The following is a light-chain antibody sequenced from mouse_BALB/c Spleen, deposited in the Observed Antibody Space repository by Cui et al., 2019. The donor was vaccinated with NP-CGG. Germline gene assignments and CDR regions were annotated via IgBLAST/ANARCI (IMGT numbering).Light chain of an antibody. J-gene: IGLJ1*01. CDR2: GTN. CDR1: TGAVINNNY. CDR3: ALWYSNHWV. V-gene: IGLV1*01. Sequence: AVVTQESAPTTSPGETVTLTCRSSTGAVINNNYANWVKEKPDHLFTGLIGGTNNRAPGVPARFSGSLIGDKAALTITGAQTEDEAIYFCALWYSNHWVFGGGTKLTVL.